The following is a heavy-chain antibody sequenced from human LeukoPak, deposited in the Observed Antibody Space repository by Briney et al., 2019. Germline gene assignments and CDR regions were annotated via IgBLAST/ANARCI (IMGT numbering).Heavy chain of an antibody. CDR3: ASVSITVAERDYMDV. CDR2: IKQDGSEK. D-gene: IGHD6-19*01. V-gene: IGHV3-7*01. J-gene: IGHJ6*03. CDR1: GFTFSRYW. Sequence: GGSLRLSCAASGFTFSRYWMSWIRQAPGKGLEWVANIKQDGSEKYYVDSVKGRFTISSDNAKNSLSLQMNSLRAEDTAVYYCASVSITVAERDYMDVWGKGTTVTVSS.